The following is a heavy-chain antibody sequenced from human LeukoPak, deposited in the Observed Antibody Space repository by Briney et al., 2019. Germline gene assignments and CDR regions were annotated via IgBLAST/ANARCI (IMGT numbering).Heavy chain of an antibody. D-gene: IGHD3-3*01. V-gene: IGHV3-30*02. CDR2: IRYDGSNK. CDR3: AKDQGPYYDFWSGSPGDY. CDR1: GFTFSSYG. Sequence: GGSLRLSCAASGFTFSSYGMHWVRQAPGKGLEWVAFIRYDGSNKYYADSVKGRFTISRDNSKNTLYLQMNSLRAEDTAVYYCAKDQGPYYDFWSGSPGDYWGQGTLVTVSS. J-gene: IGHJ4*02.